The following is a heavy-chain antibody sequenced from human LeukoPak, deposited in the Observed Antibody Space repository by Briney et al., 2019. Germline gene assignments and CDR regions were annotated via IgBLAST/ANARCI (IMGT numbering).Heavy chain of an antibody. V-gene: IGHV1-46*01. CDR1: GYTLTTYY. D-gene: IGHD2-2*01. CDR2: INPNGGST. CDR3: ARRVYCSSSSCSHFDY. J-gene: IGHJ4*02. Sequence: ASVKVSCKASGYTLTTYYMHWVRQAPGQGLEWVGIINPNGGSTTYAQKFQGRVTMTRDTSTSTVYMELSSLGSEDTAVYFCARRVYCSSSSCSHFDYWGQGTPVTVSS.